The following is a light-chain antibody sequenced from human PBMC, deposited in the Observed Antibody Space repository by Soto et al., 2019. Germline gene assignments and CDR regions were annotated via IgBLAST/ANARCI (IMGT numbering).Light chain of an antibody. J-gene: IGLJ1*01. CDR1: SRNIGGDNV. Sequence: QSALAQPASVSGSPGQSITISCSGTSRNIGGDNVVSWYQQHPGKAPKVIVYEGIKRPSGVSDRFSGSTSGSAASLTISGLQAEDEAAYYCCSYVGATTYVVGSATTVTVL. CDR3: CSYVGATTYV. CDR2: EGI. V-gene: IGLV2-23*01.